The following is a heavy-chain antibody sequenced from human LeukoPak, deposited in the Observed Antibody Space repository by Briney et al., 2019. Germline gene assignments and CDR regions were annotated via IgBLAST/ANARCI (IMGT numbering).Heavy chain of an antibody. J-gene: IGHJ4*02. V-gene: IGHV1-69*13. CDR2: IVPIFGTA. CDR3: ARVCSSTSCPPYN. Sequence: SVKVSCKASGGTFSSYAISWVRQAPGQGPEWMGGIVPIFGTANYAQKFQGRVTITADESTSTAYMELSSLRSEDTAVYYCARVCSSTSCPPYNWGQGTLVTVSS. D-gene: IGHD2-2*01. CDR1: GGTFSSYA.